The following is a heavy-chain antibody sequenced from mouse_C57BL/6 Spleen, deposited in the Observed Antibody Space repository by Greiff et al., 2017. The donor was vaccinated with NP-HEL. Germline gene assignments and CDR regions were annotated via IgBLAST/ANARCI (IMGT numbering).Heavy chain of an antibody. CDR3: ARSGSSYGGRSYFDY. Sequence: QVQLQQYGAELVKPGASVKMSCKASGYTFTSYWITWVKQRPGQGLEWIGDIYPGSGSTNYNEKFKSKATLTVDTSSSTAYMQLSSLTSEDSAVYYCARSGSSYGGRSYFDYWGQGTTLTVSS. CDR1: GYTFTSYW. J-gene: IGHJ2*01. D-gene: IGHD1-1*01. V-gene: IGHV1-55*01. CDR2: IYPGSGST.